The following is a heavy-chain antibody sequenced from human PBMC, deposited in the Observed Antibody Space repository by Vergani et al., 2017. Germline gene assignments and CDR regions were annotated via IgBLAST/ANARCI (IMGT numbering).Heavy chain of an antibody. Sequence: QLQLVESGGGVVQPGRSLRLSCAASGFTFSSYGMHWVRQAPGKGLEWVAVISYDGSNKYYADSVKGRFTISRDNYKNTLYLQMNSLRAEDTAVYYCAKELPRVLQSKDLDYYDSSGYDPVDYWGQGTLVTVSS. J-gene: IGHJ4*02. V-gene: IGHV3-30*18. D-gene: IGHD3-22*01. CDR3: AKELPRVLQSKDLDYYDSSGYDPVDY. CDR1: GFTFSSYG. CDR2: ISYDGSNK.